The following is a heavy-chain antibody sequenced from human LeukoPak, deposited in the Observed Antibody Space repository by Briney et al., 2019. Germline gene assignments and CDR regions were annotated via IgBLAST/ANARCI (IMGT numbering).Heavy chain of an antibody. CDR1: GFNFGSYS. CDR2: MSSSDDGR. D-gene: IGHD2-15*01. V-gene: IGHV3-23*01. CDR3: AKAPVTSCRGAFCYPFDY. Sequence: GGSLRLSCAASGFNFGSYSMTWVRQAPGKGLEWVSAMSSSDDGRYYAASVRGRFTISRDTSRSTLYLQMNSLRAEDAAVYYCAKAPVTSCRGAFCYPFDYWGQGTLVTVSS. J-gene: IGHJ4*02.